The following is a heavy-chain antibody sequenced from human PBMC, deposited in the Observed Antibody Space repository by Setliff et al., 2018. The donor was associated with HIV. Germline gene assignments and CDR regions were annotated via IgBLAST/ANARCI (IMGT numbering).Heavy chain of an antibody. Sequence: SETLSLTCAVYGVSFNSYYWTWIRQPPGKGLEWIGSIYYSGNTYYNPSLKSRVTMSVDASRNRFSLKLSSVTAADTAIYYCARHQKVSFMSDHWGQGMLVTVSS. CDR3: ARHQKVSFMSDH. CDR1: GVSFNSYY. V-gene: IGHV4-59*04. D-gene: IGHD3-16*01. CDR2: IYYSGNT. J-gene: IGHJ4*02.